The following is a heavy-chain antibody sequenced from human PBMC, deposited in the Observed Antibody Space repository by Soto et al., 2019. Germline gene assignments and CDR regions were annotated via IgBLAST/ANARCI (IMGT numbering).Heavy chain of an antibody. CDR2: IIPIFGTA. Sequence: ASVKVSCKASGGTFSSYAISWVRQAPGQGLEWMGGIIPIFGTANYAQKLQGRVTITADESTSTAYMELSSLRSEDTAVYYCARKPLLFRGATYYYYCMDVWGQGTTVTVSS. CDR1: GGTFSSYA. CDR3: ARKPLLFRGATYYYYCMDV. J-gene: IGHJ6*02. V-gene: IGHV1-69*13. D-gene: IGHD1-26*01.